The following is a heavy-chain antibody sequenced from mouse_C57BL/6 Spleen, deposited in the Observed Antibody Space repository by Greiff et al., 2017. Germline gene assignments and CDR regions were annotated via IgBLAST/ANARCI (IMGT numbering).Heavy chain of an antibody. V-gene: IGHV1-53*01. CDR3: ARDTEGYDVGYFGY. Sequence: QVQLKQPGTELVKPGASVKLSCKASGYTFTSYWMHWVKQRPGQGLEWIGNINPSNGGTNYNEKFKSKATLTVDKSSSTAYMQLSSLTSEDSAVYDCARDTEGYDVGYFGYWGQGTTLTVAS. CDR2: INPSNGGT. J-gene: IGHJ2*01. CDR1: GYTFTSYW. D-gene: IGHD2-2*01.